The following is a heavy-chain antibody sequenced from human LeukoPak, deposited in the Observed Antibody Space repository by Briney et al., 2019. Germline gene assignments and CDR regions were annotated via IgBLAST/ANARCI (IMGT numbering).Heavy chain of an antibody. Sequence: PSETLSLTCTVSGGSISSYYWSWIRQPPGKGLEWIGYIYYSGSTNYNPSLKSRVTISVDTSKNQFSLKLTSVTAADTAVYYCAREGILDPIDYWGQGTLVTVSS. J-gene: IGHJ4*02. V-gene: IGHV4-59*12. CDR3: AREGILDPIDY. CDR1: GGSISSYY. D-gene: IGHD5-18*01. CDR2: IYYSGST.